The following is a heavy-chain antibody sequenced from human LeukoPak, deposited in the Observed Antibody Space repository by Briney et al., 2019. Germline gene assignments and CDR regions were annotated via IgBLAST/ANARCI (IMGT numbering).Heavy chain of an antibody. Sequence: SQALPLTRAISGDSVSTNSVAWHWIRQSPSRGLEWLGRTYYMSKWYNDYAVSVKSRITINPDTPKNQFSLQLNSVTPEGTAVYYCARDSLYSSGCYFDYWGQGTLVTVSS. J-gene: IGHJ4*02. CDR3: ARDSLYSSGCYFDY. V-gene: IGHV6-1*01. D-gene: IGHD6-19*01. CDR1: GDSVSTNSVA. CDR2: TYYMSKWYN.